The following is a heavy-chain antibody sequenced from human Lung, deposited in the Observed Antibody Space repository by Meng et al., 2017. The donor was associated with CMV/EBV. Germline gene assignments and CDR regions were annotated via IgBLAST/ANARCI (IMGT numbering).Heavy chain of an antibody. CDR2: IYHSGST. Sequence: AWDPGAVRLSGTLSLTCAVSGGSSSRSSWCIWVRQPPAKGQGWIGDIYHSGSTNNNPSLKILVTISVDKPKTQFSLKLSSVTAADTDVYYCASFPPPGKQWLVTDYWGQGTLVTVSS. CDR3: ASFPPPGKQWLVTDY. CDR1: GGSSSRSSW. J-gene: IGHJ4*02. D-gene: IGHD6-19*01. V-gene: IGHV4-4*02.